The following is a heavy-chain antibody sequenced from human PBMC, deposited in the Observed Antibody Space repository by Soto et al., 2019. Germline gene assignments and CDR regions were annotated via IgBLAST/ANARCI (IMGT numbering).Heavy chain of an antibody. CDR3: ARQRTTVVTQAYFDH. D-gene: IGHD2-21*02. Sequence: SETLSLTCIVSGESISSSSHYWGWIRQPPGKGLEWIGSIYYSGRTYYNPYFKSRVTISIDTSKNQFSLKLSSVTATDTAVYYCARQRTTVVTQAYFDHWGQGALVTVSS. J-gene: IGHJ4*02. CDR1: GESISSSSHY. V-gene: IGHV4-39*01. CDR2: IYYSGRT.